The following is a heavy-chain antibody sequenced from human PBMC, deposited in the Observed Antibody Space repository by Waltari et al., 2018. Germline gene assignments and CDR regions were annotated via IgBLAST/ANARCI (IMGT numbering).Heavy chain of an antibody. CDR1: GGSFSGYY. J-gene: IGHJ6*02. CDR2: INHSGST. Sequence: QVQLQQWGAGLLKPSETLSLTCAVYGGSFSGYYWSWIRQPPGKGLEWIGEINHSGSTNYNPSLKSRVTISVDTSKNQFSLKLSSVTAADTAVYYCARARGGDSVGPFMDVWGQGTTVTVSS. D-gene: IGHD2-21*02. CDR3: ARARGGDSVGPFMDV. V-gene: IGHV4-34*01.